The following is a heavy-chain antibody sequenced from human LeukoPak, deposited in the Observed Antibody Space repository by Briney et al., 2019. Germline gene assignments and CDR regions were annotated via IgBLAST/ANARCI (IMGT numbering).Heavy chain of an antibody. D-gene: IGHD3-22*01. J-gene: IGHJ4*02. CDR2: IYYSGST. CDR3: ARVTYYYDSEVGIFDY. CDR1: GGSISSYY. V-gene: IGHV4-59*01. Sequence: PSETLSLTCTVSGGSISSYYWSWIRQPPGKGLEWIGYIYYSGSTNYNPSLKSRVTISVDTSKNQFSLKLSSVTAADTAVYYCARVTYYYDSEVGIFDYWGQGTLVTVSS.